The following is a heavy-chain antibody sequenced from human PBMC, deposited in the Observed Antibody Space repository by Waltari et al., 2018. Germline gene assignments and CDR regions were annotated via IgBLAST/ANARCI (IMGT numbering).Heavy chain of an antibody. J-gene: IGHJ4*02. CDR3: ARGTPFYSGSFNYFDY. Sequence: QVQLVESGGGVVQPGRSLRLPCAASGFTFSSYAVHWVRQAPGKGLEWVAVISYDGSNKYYADSVKGRFTISRDNSKNTLYLQMNSLKPEDTAVYYCARGTPFYSGSFNYFDYWGQGTLVTVSS. CDR2: ISYDGSNK. V-gene: IGHV3-30*04. D-gene: IGHD1-26*01. CDR1: GFTFSSYA.